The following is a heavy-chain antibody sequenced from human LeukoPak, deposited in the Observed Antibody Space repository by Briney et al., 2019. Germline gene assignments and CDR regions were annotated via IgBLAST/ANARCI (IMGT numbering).Heavy chain of an antibody. D-gene: IGHD1-26*01. Sequence: SGTLSLTCAVSGGSISSSNWWSWARQPPGKGLEWIGEIYHSGSTNYNPSLKSRVTISVDKSKNQFSLKLSSVTAADTAVYYCASRLVGATYFDYWGQGTLVTVSS. J-gene: IGHJ4*02. CDR2: IYHSGST. V-gene: IGHV4-4*02. CDR1: GGSISSSNW. CDR3: ASRLVGATYFDY.